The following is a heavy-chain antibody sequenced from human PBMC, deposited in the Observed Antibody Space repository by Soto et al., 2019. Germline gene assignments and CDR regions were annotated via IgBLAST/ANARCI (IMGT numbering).Heavy chain of an antibody. V-gene: IGHV4-59*01. D-gene: IGHD3-22*01. CDR2: IYYSGST. Sequence: SETLSLTCTVSGGSISSYYWSWIRQPPGKGLEWIGYIYYSGSTNYNPSLKSRVTISVDTSKNQFSLKLSSVTAADTAVYYCARARPYYYDSSGYSYYFDYWGQGTLVTSPQ. CDR1: GGSISSYY. CDR3: ARARPYYYDSSGYSYYFDY. J-gene: IGHJ4*02.